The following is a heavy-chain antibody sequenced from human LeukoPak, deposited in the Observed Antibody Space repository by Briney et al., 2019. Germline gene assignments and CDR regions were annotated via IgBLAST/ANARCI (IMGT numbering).Heavy chain of an antibody. Sequence: SETLSLTCTVSGGSISSSSYYWGWIRQPPGKGLEWIGSIYYSGSTYYNPSLKSRVTISVDTSKNQFSLKLSSVTAADTAVYYCARDTIAVAGTTDDYWGQGTLVTVSS. CDR1: GGSISSSSYY. V-gene: IGHV4-39*07. CDR3: ARDTIAVAGTTDDY. CDR2: IYYSGST. D-gene: IGHD6-19*01. J-gene: IGHJ4*02.